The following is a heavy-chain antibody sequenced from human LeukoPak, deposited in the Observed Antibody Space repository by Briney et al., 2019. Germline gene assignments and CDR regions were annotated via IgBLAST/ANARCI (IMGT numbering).Heavy chain of an antibody. D-gene: IGHD6-13*01. CDR3: ARVYSSSWQRGWFDP. CDR1: GGSFSGYY. V-gene: IGHV4-34*01. J-gene: IGHJ5*02. Sequence: PSETLSLTCAVYGGSFSGYYWSWIRQPPGKGLEWLGEINHSGSTNYNPSLKSRVTISVDTSKNQFSLKLSSVTAADTAVYYCARVYSSSWQRGWFDPWGQGTLVTVSS. CDR2: INHSGST.